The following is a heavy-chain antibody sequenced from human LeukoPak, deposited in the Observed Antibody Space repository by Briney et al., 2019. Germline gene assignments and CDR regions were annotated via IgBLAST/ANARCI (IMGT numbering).Heavy chain of an antibody. V-gene: IGHV4-39*07. CDR1: GGSISSSSYY. D-gene: IGHD3-3*01. J-gene: IGHJ6*02. Sequence: SETLSLTCTVSGGSISSSSYYWSWIRQPPGKGLEWIGEINHSGSTNYDPSLKSRVTISVDTSKNQFSLKLSSVTAADTAVYYCARAGRFLEWLSLPISKDGMDVWGQGTTVTVSS. CDR2: INHSGST. CDR3: ARAGRFLEWLSLPISKDGMDV.